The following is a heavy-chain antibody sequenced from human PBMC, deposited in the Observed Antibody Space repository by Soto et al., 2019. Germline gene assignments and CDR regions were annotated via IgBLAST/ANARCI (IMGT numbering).Heavy chain of an antibody. J-gene: IGHJ6*02. V-gene: IGHV1-69*13. D-gene: IGHD4-4*01. CDR3: AIQFLIRIRTQYYYYGMDV. Sequence: SVKVSCKASGGTFSSYAISWVRQAPGQGLEWMGGIIPIFGTANYAQKFQGRVTITADESTSTAYMELSSLRSEDTAVYYCAIQFLIRIRTQYYYYGMDVWGQGTTVTVSS. CDR2: IIPIFGTA. CDR1: GGTFSSYA.